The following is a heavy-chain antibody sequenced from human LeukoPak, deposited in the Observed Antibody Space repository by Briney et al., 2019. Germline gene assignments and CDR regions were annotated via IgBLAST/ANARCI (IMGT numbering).Heavy chain of an antibody. CDR2: FDPEDGET. V-gene: IGHV1-24*01. Sequence: GASVKVSCKVSGYTLTELSMHWVRQAPGKGLEWMGGFDPEDGETIYAQKFQGRVTMTEDTSTDTAYMELSSLRSEDTAVYYCATLYSNRPIFDYWGQGTLVTVSS. D-gene: IGHD4-11*01. J-gene: IGHJ4*02. CDR3: ATLYSNRPIFDY. CDR1: GYTLTELS.